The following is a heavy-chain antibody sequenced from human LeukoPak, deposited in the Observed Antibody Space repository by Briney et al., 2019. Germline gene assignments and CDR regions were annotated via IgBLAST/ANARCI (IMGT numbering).Heavy chain of an antibody. J-gene: IGHJ3*01. CDR1: RGSLCGYY. V-gene: IGHV4-34*01. D-gene: IGHD4-17*01. Sequence: PSETLSLTCAVSRGSLCGYYWSRIRRSPGKEREGMGDMHHDVRTKYKSTFKSRFTIFLDSSKNEASLRLSPVNPADTALYFCARDAVARDYGDTVNAYDLWGKGTMVTVAT. CDR3: ARDAVARDYGDTVNAYDL. CDR2: MHHDVRT.